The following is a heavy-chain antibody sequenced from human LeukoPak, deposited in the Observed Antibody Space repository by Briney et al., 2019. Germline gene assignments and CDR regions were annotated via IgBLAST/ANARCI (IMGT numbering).Heavy chain of an antibody. CDR1: GFTFTGYW. J-gene: IGHJ4*02. Sequence: GGSLRLSCAASGFTFTGYWMTWVRQAPGKRLEWVANIKEDGSEKYYVDSVKGRFTISRDSARNSLYPQMNSLRAEDTAVYYCARRKTLDYWGQGTLVTVSS. CDR2: IKEDGSEK. CDR3: ARRKTLDY. V-gene: IGHV3-7*01.